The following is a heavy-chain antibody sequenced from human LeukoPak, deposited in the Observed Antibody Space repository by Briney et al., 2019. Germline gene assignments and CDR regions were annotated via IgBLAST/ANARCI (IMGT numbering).Heavy chain of an antibody. CDR3: ARLRIAAAGYYYYYMDV. CDR1: GGSISSGSYY. V-gene: IGHV4-61*02. CDR2: IYTSGST. J-gene: IGHJ6*03. D-gene: IGHD6-13*01. Sequence: PSETLSLTCTVSGGSISSGSYYWSWIRQPAGKGLEWIGRIYTSGSTNYNPSLKSRVTISVDTSKNQFSLKLSSVTAADTAVYHCARLRIAAAGYYYYYMDVWGKGTTATVSS.